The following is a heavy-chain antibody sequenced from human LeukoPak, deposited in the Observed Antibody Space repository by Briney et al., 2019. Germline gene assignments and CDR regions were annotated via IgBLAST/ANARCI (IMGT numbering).Heavy chain of an antibody. V-gene: IGHV3-30-3*01. Sequence: GGSLRLSCAASGLTFSSYAMHWVRQAPGKGLEWVAVISYDGSNKYYADSVKGRFTISRDNSKNTLYLQMNSLRAEDTAVYYCARAVVGSGWYHFDYWGQGTLVTVSS. D-gene: IGHD6-19*01. J-gene: IGHJ4*02. CDR1: GLTFSSYA. CDR2: ISYDGSNK. CDR3: ARAVVGSGWYHFDY.